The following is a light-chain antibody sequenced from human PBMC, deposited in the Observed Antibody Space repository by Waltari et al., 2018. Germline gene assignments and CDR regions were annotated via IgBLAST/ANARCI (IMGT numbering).Light chain of an antibody. V-gene: IGKV3-20*01. CDR3: QHHVRLPTT. J-gene: IGKJ1*01. CDR1: QSVSTY. Sequence: IVLTQSPGTLSLSPGERATLPCRASQSVSTYLAWYQQKPGQAPRLLIYGAYSRAAGIPDRVSGSGYGTDCSLTISRLEPEDFAVYYCQHHVRLPTTFGQGTRVDIK. CDR2: GAY.